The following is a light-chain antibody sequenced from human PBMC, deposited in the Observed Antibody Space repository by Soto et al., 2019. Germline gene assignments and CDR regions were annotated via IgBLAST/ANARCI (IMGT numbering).Light chain of an antibody. J-gene: IGKJ1*01. CDR2: AAS. V-gene: IGKV1-39*01. Sequence: DMQMTQSPSYLAASVGDRVTITCRASQSISSYFNWYQQKPGKAPKLLIYAASSLQSGVPSRFSGSGSGTDFTLTISSLQPEDFATYYCQQSYSTPPWTFGQGTKVDI. CDR1: QSISSY. CDR3: QQSYSTPPWT.